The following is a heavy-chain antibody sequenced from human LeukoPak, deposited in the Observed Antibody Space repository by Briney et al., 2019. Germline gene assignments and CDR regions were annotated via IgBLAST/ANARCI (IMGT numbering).Heavy chain of an antibody. J-gene: IGHJ3*02. D-gene: IGHD3-10*01. V-gene: IGHV4-39*07. CDR2: IYYSGST. CDR1: GGSISSSSYY. CDR3: ARDRYYFNAFDI. Sequence: SETLSLTCTVSGGSISSSSYYWGWIRQPPGKGLEWIGSIYYSGSTYYNPSLKSRVTISVDTSKNQLSLKLSSVTAADTAVYYCARDRYYFNAFDIWGQGTMVTVSS.